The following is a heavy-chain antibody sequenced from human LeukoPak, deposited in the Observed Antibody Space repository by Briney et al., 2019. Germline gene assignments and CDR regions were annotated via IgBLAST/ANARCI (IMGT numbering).Heavy chain of an antibody. CDR3: VSQEIPYYYDSSGYPDY. V-gene: IGHV1-46*01. Sequence: ASVKVSCKASGYTFTSYYVHWVRQAPGQGLEWMGIINPSGGSTSYAQKFQGRVTMTRDTSTSTVYMELSSLRSEDTAVYYCVSQEIPYYYDSSGYPDYWGQGTLVTVSS. D-gene: IGHD3-22*01. CDR1: GYTFTSYY. J-gene: IGHJ4*02. CDR2: INPSGGST.